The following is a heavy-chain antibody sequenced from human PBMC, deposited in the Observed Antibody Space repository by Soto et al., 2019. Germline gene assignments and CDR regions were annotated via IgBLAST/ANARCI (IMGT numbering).Heavy chain of an antibody. J-gene: IGHJ6*04. CDR3: ARDDVLCSGGGCYGVPLDA. D-gene: IGHD2-15*01. CDR1: GFTVSSKY. V-gene: IGHV3-66*01. Sequence: EVHLVESGGGLVQAGGSLRLSCAASGFTVSSKYISWVRQPPGKGLEWVSLIQSGGPTYYADSVKGRFTIFRDTSENKAHLPIDSMRAEYTAVYYCARDDVLCSGGGCYGVPLDAWGKGTTVTVSS. CDR2: IQSGGPT.